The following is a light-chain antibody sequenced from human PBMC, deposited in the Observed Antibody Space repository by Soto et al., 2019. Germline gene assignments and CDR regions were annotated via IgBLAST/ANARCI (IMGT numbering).Light chain of an antibody. CDR3: QQRRNWPLT. CDR1: ESINSY. V-gene: IGKV3-11*01. CDR2: DAS. J-gene: IGKJ4*01. Sequence: EIVLTQSPATLSLSPGERATLSCRASESINSYLQWYQQKPGQAPRLLIYDASNRATGIPARFSGCGSGTDFTLTISSLEPEDFAVYYCQQRRNWPLTFGGGTKVDFK.